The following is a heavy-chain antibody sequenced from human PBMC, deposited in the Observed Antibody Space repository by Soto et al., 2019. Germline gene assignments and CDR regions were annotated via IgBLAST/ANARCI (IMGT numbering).Heavy chain of an antibody. V-gene: IGHV1-3*01. CDR2: INAGNGDI. CDR3: ARDGEGSAAAGLGS. J-gene: IGHJ4*02. Sequence: QVQVVQSGAEVKKPGASVKVSCKASGYTLSNYAMHWVRQAPGQRLEWMGWINAGNGDIKYSQKFQGRVSITRDTAAKTAYMELSRLRFEDTAVYYCARDGEGSAAAGLGSWGQGTLVTVSS. CDR1: GYTLSNYA. D-gene: IGHD6-13*01.